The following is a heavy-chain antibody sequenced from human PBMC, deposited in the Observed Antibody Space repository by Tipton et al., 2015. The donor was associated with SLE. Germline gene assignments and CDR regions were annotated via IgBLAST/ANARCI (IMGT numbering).Heavy chain of an antibody. CDR2: ISGSGGST. CDR3: AKDGDSSPSYFNYFYYYMDV. J-gene: IGHJ6*03. V-gene: IGHV3-23*01. D-gene: IGHD3-22*01. CDR1: GLTVSTNY. Sequence: SLRLSCAASGLTVSTNYMSWVRQAPGKGLEWVSVISGSGGSTYYADSVKGRFTISRDNSRNTLYLQMHSLRVEDTAVYYCAKDGDSSPSYFNYFYYYMDVWGKGTTVTVSS.